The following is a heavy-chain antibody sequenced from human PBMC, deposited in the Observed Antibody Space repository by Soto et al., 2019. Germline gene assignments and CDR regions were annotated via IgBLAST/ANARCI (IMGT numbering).Heavy chain of an antibody. J-gene: IGHJ6*02. V-gene: IGHV1-46*01. CDR3: ARDPPHGMDV. CDR1: GYTFSNYY. CDR2: INPSGGST. Sequence: GASVKVSCKASGYTFSNYYIHWVRQAPGQGLEWMGIINPSGGSTSYAQKFQGRVTMTRDTSTSTVYMELSSLRSEDTAVYYCARDPPHGMDVWGQGTTVTVSS.